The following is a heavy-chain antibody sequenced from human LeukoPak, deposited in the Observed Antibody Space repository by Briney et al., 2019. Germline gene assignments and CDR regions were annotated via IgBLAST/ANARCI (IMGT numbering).Heavy chain of an antibody. CDR2: ISGSGGST. CDR1: GFTFSSYG. CDR3: AKDREDIVVVVAATLKMDFDY. Sequence: GGTLRLSCAASGFTFSSYGMSWVRQAPGKGLEWVSAISGSGGSTYYADAVKGRFTISRDNSKNTLYLQMNSLRAEDTAVYYCAKDREDIVVVVAATLKMDFDYWGQGTQVTVSS. V-gene: IGHV3-23*01. D-gene: IGHD2-15*01. J-gene: IGHJ4*02.